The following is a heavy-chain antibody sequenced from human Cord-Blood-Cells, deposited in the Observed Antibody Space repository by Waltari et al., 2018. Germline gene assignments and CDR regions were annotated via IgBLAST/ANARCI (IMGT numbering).Heavy chain of an antibody. V-gene: IGHV4-34*01. CDR2: IKHSGST. Sequence: QVQLQQWGAGLLKPSETLSLTCAVYGGSFSGYYWSWIRQPPGKGLEWIGEIKHSGSTNHNTSLKSRVTISVDTSKNQFSLKLSSVTAADTAVYYCASLNYYYYYGMDVWGQGTTVTVSS. J-gene: IGHJ6*02. CDR1: GGSFSGYY. CDR3: ASLNYYYYYGMDV.